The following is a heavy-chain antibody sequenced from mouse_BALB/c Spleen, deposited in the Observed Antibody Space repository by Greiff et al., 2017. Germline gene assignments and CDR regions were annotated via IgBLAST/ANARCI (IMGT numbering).Heavy chain of an antibody. Sequence: EVKLVESGGGLVQPGGSRKLSCAASGFTFSSFGLHWVRQAPGKGLEWVAYISSGSSTIYYADTVKGRFTISRDNPKNTLFLQMTSLRSEDTAMYYCARLGGNYGTGLDYWGQGTTLTVAS. CDR3: ARLGGNYGTGLDY. CDR2: ISSGSSTI. CDR1: GFTFSSFG. D-gene: IGHD2-1*01. V-gene: IGHV5-17*02. J-gene: IGHJ2*01.